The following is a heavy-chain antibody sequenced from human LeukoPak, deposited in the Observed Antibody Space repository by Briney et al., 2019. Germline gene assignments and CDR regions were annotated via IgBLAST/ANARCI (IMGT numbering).Heavy chain of an antibody. CDR2: IYYSGST. CDR3: ASYGITIFGVVIWDY. Sequence: SETLSLTCTVSGGSISSYYWGWIRQPPGKGLEWIGSIYYSGSTYYNPSLKSRVTISVDTSKNQFSLKLSSVTAADTAVYYCASYGITIFGVVIWDYWGQGTLVTVSS. V-gene: IGHV4-39*01. J-gene: IGHJ4*02. CDR1: GGSISSYY. D-gene: IGHD3-3*01.